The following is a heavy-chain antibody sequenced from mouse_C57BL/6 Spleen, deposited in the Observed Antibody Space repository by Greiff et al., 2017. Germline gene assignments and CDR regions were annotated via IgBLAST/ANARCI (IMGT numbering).Heavy chain of an antibody. V-gene: IGHV5-17*01. D-gene: IGHD4-1*01. Sequence: EVQLQESGGGLVKPGGSLKLSCAASGFTFSDYGMHWVRQAPEKGLEWVAYISSGSSTIYYADTVKGRFTISRDNAKNTLFLQMTSLRSEDTAMYYCARPTGAMDYWGQGTSVTVSS. J-gene: IGHJ4*01. CDR3: ARPTGAMDY. CDR2: ISSGSSTI. CDR1: GFTFSDYG.